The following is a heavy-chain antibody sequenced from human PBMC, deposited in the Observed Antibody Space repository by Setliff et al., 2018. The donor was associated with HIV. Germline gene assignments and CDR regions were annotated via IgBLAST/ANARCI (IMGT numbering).Heavy chain of an antibody. CDR3: AKAGWELLSSFQH. J-gene: IGHJ1*01. CDR1: GFTFSSYG. Sequence: GGSLRLSCAASGFTFSSYGMPWVRQAPGKGLEWVAVIWYDGSNKYYADSVKGRFTISRDNSKNTLYLQMNSLRAEDTAVYYCAKAGWELLSSFQHWGQGTLVTVSS. CDR2: IWYDGSNK. D-gene: IGHD1-26*01. V-gene: IGHV3-33*06.